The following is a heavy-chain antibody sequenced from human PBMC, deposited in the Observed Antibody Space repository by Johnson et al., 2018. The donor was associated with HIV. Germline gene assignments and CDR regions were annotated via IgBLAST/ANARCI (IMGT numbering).Heavy chain of an antibody. CDR3: ASSRRGQQLVPLAFDI. CDR1: GFTFSSYA. D-gene: IGHD6-13*01. V-gene: IGHV3-23*04. J-gene: IGHJ3*02. Sequence: VQLVESGGGVVHPGGSLRLSCEASGFTFSSYAMSWVRQAPGKGLEWVSAISGSGGSTYYADPVKGRFTISRDNSKHTLYLQMNRLRAEDTAVYYCASSRRGQQLVPLAFDIWGQGTMVTVSS. CDR2: ISGSGGST.